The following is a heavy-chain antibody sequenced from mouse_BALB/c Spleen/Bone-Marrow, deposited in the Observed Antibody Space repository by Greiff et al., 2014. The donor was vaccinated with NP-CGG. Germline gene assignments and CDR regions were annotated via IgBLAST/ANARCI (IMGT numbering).Heavy chain of an antibody. CDR3: ARNHRGYYFDY. V-gene: IGHV2-2*02. D-gene: IGHD3-1*01. CDR1: GFSLTTYG. Sequence: VKLMESGPGLVQPSQSLSITCTVSGFSLTTYGVHWVRQSPGKGLEWLGVMWTGGSTDYDAAFISRLSISKDNSKSQVFFEMNSLQANDTAIYYCARNHRGYYFDYWGQGTTLTVSS. J-gene: IGHJ2*01. CDR2: MWTGGST.